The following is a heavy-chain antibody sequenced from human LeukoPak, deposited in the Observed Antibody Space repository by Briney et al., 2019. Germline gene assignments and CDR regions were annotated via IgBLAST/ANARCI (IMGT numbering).Heavy chain of an antibody. V-gene: IGHV1-69*01. CDR1: GGTFISYA. CDR2: IIPIFGTA. J-gene: IGHJ4*02. CDR3: ARCGTPAGIYYFDY. D-gene: IGHD6-13*01. Sequence: GASVKVSCKASGGTFISYAISWVRQAPGQGLEWMGGIIPIFGTANYAQKFQGRVTITADESTSTAYMELSSLRSEDTAVYYCARCGTPAGIYYFDYWGQGTLVTVSS.